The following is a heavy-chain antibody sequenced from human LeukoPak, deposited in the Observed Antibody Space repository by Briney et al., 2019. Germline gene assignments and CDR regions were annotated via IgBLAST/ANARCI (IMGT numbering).Heavy chain of an antibody. CDR1: GFTFSNYW. CDR2: IKQDGSEK. V-gene: IGHV3-7*01. Sequence: GGSLRLSCAASGFTFSNYWLTWVRQAPGQGPEWVANIKQDGSEKHYVDSVKGRFTISRDNAKSSLYLQMNSLRAEDTAVYYCARDRQIAYWGQGTLVTVSS. J-gene: IGHJ4*02. CDR3: ARDRQIAY.